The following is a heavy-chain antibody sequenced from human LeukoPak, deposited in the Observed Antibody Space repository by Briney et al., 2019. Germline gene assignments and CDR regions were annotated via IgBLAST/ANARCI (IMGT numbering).Heavy chain of an antibody. V-gene: IGHV1-69*05. Sequence: ASVKVSCKASRGTFSSYAISWVRQAPGQGLEWMGRIIPIFGTANYAQKFQGRVTITTDESTSTAYMELSSLRSEDTAVYYCARDWDDPGITMVRVSVGAFDIWGQGTMVTVSS. D-gene: IGHD3-10*01. CDR3: ARDWDDPGITMVRVSVGAFDI. J-gene: IGHJ3*02. CDR2: IIPIFGTA. CDR1: RGTFSSYA.